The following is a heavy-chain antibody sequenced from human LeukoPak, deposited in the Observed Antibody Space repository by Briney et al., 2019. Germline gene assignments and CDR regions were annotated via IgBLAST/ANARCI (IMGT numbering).Heavy chain of an antibody. CDR2: INPNSGGT. Sequence: GASVKVSCKASGYTFTGYYMHWVRQAPGQGLEGMGWINPNSGGTNYAQKFQGRVTMTRDTSISTAYMELSRLRSDDTAVYYCATYYDILTGYPDAFDIWGQGTMVTVS. CDR3: ATYYDILTGYPDAFDI. J-gene: IGHJ3*02. CDR1: GYTFTGYY. V-gene: IGHV1-2*02. D-gene: IGHD3-9*01.